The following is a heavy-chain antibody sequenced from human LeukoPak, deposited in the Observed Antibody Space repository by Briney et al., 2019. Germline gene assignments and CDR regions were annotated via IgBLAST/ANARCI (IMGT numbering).Heavy chain of an antibody. Sequence: GGSLRLSCAASGFTSSDYYMSWIRQAPGKGLEWVSYISSSGSTIYYTDSVKGRFTIFRDKAKNSLYLQMNSLRAEDTAIYYCARDRGDGYLYFDLWGRGTLVTVSS. CDR1: GFTSSDYY. J-gene: IGHJ2*01. V-gene: IGHV3-11*01. CDR3: ARDRGDGYLYFDL. CDR2: ISSSGSTI.